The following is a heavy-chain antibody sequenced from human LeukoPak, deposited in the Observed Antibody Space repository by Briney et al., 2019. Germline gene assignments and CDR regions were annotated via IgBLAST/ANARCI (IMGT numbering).Heavy chain of an antibody. D-gene: IGHD3-16*01. CDR3: ARQPVLDPFGIFDY. CDR1: GFIFSSYG. J-gene: IGHJ4*02. CDR2: IWYDGSNK. V-gene: IGHV3-33*01. Sequence: AGGSLRLSCAASGFIFSSYGMHWVRQAPGKGLEWVAVIWYDGSNKYYADSVKGRFTISGDNSKNTLYLQMNSLRAEDTAVYYCARQPVLDPFGIFDYWGQGTLVTVSS.